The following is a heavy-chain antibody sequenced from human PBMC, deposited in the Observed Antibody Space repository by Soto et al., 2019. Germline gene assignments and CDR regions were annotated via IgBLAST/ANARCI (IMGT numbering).Heavy chain of an antibody. CDR3: AGGGDWDY. D-gene: IGHD3-16*01. J-gene: IGHJ4*02. CDR1: GGSISSYY. Sequence: QVQLQESGPGLVKPSETLSLTCTVSGGSISSYYWSWIRQPPGKGLEWIGYIYYSGSTNYNPSLKSRVTIPVDTSKNRFSGRLSSVPAADAAVYYCAGGGDWDYWGQGTLVTVSS. CDR2: IYYSGST. V-gene: IGHV4-59*08.